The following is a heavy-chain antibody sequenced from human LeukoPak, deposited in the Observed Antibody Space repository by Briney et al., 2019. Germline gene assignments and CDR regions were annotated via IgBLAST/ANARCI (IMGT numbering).Heavy chain of an antibody. CDR1: GFTFSSYA. Sequence: GGSLRLSCAASGFTFSSYAMHWVRQAPGKGLEWVAVISYDGSDKYYADSVKGRFTISRDNSKNTLYLHMNSLRAEDTAVYSCARGSDVFDNWGQGTLVPVSS. CDR2: ISYDGSDK. J-gene: IGHJ4*02. CDR3: ARGSDVFDN. D-gene: IGHD3-16*01. V-gene: IGHV3-30*04.